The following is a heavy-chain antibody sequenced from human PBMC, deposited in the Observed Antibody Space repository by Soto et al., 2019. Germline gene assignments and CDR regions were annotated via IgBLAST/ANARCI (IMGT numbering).Heavy chain of an antibody. D-gene: IGHD3-22*01. V-gene: IGHV5-51*01. CDR3: ARQGFAYYDSSGYYYNDY. Sequence: GESLKIACKGSGYSFTSYWIGWVRQMPGKGLEWMGIIYPGDSDTRYSPSFQGQVTISADKSTSTAYLQWSSLKASDTAMYYCARQGFAYYDSSGYYYNDYWGQGTLVTVSS. CDR1: GYSFTSYW. CDR2: IYPGDSDT. J-gene: IGHJ4*02.